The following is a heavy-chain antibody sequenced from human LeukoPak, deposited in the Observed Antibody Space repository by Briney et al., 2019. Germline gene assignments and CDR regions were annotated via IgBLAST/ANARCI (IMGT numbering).Heavy chain of an antibody. CDR3: ARATGGYTYGELDY. CDR1: GFTFSSYG. J-gene: IGHJ4*02. V-gene: IGHV3-30*03. CDR2: ISYDGSNK. D-gene: IGHD5-18*01. Sequence: GRSLRLSCAASGFTFSSYGMHWVRQAPGKGLEWVAIISYDGSNKYYADSVKGRFTISRDNSKNTVYLQMNSLRGEDTAVYYCARATGGYTYGELDYWGQGTLVTVSS.